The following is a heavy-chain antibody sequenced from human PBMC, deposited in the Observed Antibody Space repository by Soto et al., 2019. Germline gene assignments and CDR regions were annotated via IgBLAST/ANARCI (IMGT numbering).Heavy chain of an antibody. D-gene: IGHD5-18*01. CDR2: ISGSGGST. V-gene: IGHV3-23*01. CDR3: AKDPFPGTAII. Sequence: GGSLRLSCAAFGFTFSSYNMNWVRQAPGKGLEWVSLISGSGGSTYYADSVKGRFTISRDNSKNTLYLQMNSLRAEDTAVYYCAKDPFPGTAIIWGQGTLVTVSS. CDR1: GFTFSSYN. J-gene: IGHJ4*02.